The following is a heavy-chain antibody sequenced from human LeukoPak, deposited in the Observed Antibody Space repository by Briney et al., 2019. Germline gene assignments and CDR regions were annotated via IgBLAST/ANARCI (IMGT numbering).Heavy chain of an antibody. CDR3: ARDRNSGYSGYAFDC. J-gene: IGHJ4*02. D-gene: IGHD5-12*01. CDR1: GFTFSSYG. CDR2: IWYDGSNK. Sequence: GGSLRPSCAASGFTFSSYGMHWVRQAPGKGLEGVAVIWYDGSNKFYADSVKGRFTISRDNSKNTLYLQMNSLRAEDTAVYYCARDRNSGYSGYAFDCWGQGTLVTVSS. V-gene: IGHV3-33*01.